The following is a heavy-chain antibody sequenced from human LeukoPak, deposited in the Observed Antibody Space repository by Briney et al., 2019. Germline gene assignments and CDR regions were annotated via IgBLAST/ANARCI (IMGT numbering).Heavy chain of an antibody. V-gene: IGHV3-30*02. CDR2: IRYDGSNK. Sequence: GGSLRLSCAASGFTLSTYGMHWVRQAPGKGLEWVAFIRYDGSNKYYADSVKGRSTISRDNSKNTLYLQMNSLRAEDTAVYYCAKIAAANCGGDCYSGAYYFDYWGQGTLVTVSS. CDR1: GFTLSTYG. J-gene: IGHJ4*02. D-gene: IGHD2-21*02. CDR3: AKIAAANCGGDCYSGAYYFDY.